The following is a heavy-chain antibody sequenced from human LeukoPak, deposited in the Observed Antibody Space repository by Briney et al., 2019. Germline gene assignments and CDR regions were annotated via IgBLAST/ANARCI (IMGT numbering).Heavy chain of an antibody. D-gene: IGHD1-14*01. CDR1: GGSISSYY. CDR2: IYTSGST. V-gene: IGHV4-4*09. CDR3: ARRRTSFGY. Sequence: SETLSLTCTVSGGSISSYYWSWIRQPPGKGLEWIGYIYTSGSTNYNPSLKSRVTISVDTSKNQFSLKLSSVTAADTAVYYCARRRTSFGYWGQGTLVTVSS. J-gene: IGHJ4*02.